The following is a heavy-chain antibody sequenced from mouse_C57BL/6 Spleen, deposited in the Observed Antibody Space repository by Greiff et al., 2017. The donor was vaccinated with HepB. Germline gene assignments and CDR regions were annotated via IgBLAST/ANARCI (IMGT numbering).Heavy chain of an antibody. D-gene: IGHD1-1*01. J-gene: IGHJ1*03. CDR3: ARDYYGSSYGYFDV. CDR1: GYSFTGYY. CDR2: INPSTGGT. V-gene: IGHV1-42*01. Sequence: VQLQQSGPELVKPGASVKISCKASGYSFTGYYMNWVKQSPEKSLEWIGEINPSTGGTTYNQKFKAKATLTVDKSSSTAYMQLKSLTSEDSAVYYCARDYYGSSYGYFDVGGTGTTVTVSS.